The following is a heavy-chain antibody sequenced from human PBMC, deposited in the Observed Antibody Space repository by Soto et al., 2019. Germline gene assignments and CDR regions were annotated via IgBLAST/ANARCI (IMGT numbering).Heavy chain of an antibody. CDR2: IYYSGST. V-gene: IGHV4-61*01. CDR1: GGSVSSGSYY. CDR3: AREYSSSSSFDY. Sequence: LSLTCTVSGGSVSSGSYYWSWIRQPPGKGLEWIGYIYYSGSTNYNPSLKSRVTISVDTSKNQFSLKLSSVTAADTAVYYCAREYSSSSSFDYWGQGTLVTVSS. J-gene: IGHJ4*02. D-gene: IGHD6-6*01.